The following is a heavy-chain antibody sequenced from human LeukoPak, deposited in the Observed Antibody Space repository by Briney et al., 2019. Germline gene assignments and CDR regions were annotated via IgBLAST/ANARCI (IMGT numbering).Heavy chain of an antibody. CDR3: ARYDIYKNWFDP. CDR2: IYTSGST. CDR1: GGSISSGSYY. J-gene: IGHJ5*02. Sequence: SQTLSLTCTVSGGSISSGSYYWSWIRQPAGKGLEWIGRIYTSGSTNYNPSLKSRVTMSVDTSKNQFSLKLSSVTAADTAVYYCARYDIYKNWFDPWGQGTLVTVSS. V-gene: IGHV4-61*02. D-gene: IGHD3-9*01.